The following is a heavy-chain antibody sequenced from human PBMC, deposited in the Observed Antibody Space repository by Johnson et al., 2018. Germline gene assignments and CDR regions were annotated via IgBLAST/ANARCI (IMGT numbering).Heavy chain of an antibody. CDR3: AMTRREGSFDI. CDR2: ISYDGSNQ. J-gene: IGHJ3*02. Sequence: QVQLVQSGGGVVQPGRSLRLSCAASGFNFSSYGMHWVRQAPGKGLEWVAVISYDGSNQYYVDSVKGRFTISRDNAKNSLYLQINSLRAVDTAVDYCAMTRREGSFDILVQGTMVTVSS. D-gene: IGHD5-24*01. V-gene: IGHV3-30*03. CDR1: GFNFSSYG.